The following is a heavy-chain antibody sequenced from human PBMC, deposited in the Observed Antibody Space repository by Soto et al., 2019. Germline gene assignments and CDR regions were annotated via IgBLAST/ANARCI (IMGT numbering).Heavy chain of an antibody. CDR1: GYTFTSYG. CDR2: ISAYNGNT. Sequence: GASVKVSCKASGYTFTSYGISWVRQAPGQGLEWMGWISAYNGNTNYAQKLQGRVTMTTDTSTSTAYMELRSLRSDDTAVYYCARDPISYYDSSGYYDNWFDPWGQGTLVTVSS. J-gene: IGHJ5*02. CDR3: ARDPISYYDSSGYYDNWFDP. V-gene: IGHV1-18*01. D-gene: IGHD3-22*01.